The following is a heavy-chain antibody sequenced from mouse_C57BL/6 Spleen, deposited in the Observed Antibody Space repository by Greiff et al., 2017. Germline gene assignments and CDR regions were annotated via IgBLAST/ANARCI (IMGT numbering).Heavy chain of an antibody. D-gene: IGHD2-5*01. CDR1: GYNFTDDY. CDR2: IDPENGDT. Sequence: VQLQQSGAELVRPGASVKLSCTASGYNFTDDYMHWVKQRPEQGLEWIGWIDPENGDTEYAEKFQGKATITADTSSNTAYLQLSGLTSEDTAVYYCTTYYRNYRAYWGQGTLVTVSA. CDR3: TTYYRNYRAY. J-gene: IGHJ3*01. V-gene: IGHV14-4*01.